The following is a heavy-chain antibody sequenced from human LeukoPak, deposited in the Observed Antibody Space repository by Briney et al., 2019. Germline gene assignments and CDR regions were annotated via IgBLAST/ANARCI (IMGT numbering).Heavy chain of an antibody. V-gene: IGHV3-30*18. CDR1: GFTFSSYG. CDR2: ISYDGSNK. J-gene: IGHJ4*02. D-gene: IGHD1-26*01. Sequence: GGSLRLSCAASGFTFSSYGMHWVRQAPGKGLEWVAVISYDGSNKYYADSVKGRFTISRDNSKNTLYLQVNSLRAEDTAVYYCANDGWELLQGSDYWGQGTLVTVSS. CDR3: ANDGWELLQGSDY.